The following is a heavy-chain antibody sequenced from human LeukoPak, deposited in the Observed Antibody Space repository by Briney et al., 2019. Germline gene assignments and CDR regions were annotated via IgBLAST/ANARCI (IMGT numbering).Heavy chain of an antibody. CDR1: GFTFSSYS. CDR3: AKGEGDRRPKSGFLEWLQGYMDV. CDR2: INSISTI. Sequence: PGGSLRLSCAASGFTFSSYSMNWVRQAPGKGLEWVSYINSISTIYYADSVKGRFTISRDNAKNSLYLQMNSLRTEDTALYYCAKGEGDRRPKSGFLEWLQGYMDVWGKGTTVTVSS. V-gene: IGHV3-48*04. D-gene: IGHD3-3*01. J-gene: IGHJ6*03.